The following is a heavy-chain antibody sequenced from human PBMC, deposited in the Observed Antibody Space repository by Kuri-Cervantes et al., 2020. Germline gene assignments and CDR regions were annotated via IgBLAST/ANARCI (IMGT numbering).Heavy chain of an antibody. CDR3: ARVEWATIYFDY. Sequence: GESLKISCAASGFTFSDYWMTWVRQAPGKGLEWVGNIKQDGSEKYYVDSVKGRITISRDNAKNSLYLQMNSLRAEDTAVYYCARVEWATIYFDYWGQGTLVTVSS. CDR1: GFTFSDYW. D-gene: IGHD1-26*01. CDR2: IKQDGSEK. V-gene: IGHV3-7*03. J-gene: IGHJ4*02.